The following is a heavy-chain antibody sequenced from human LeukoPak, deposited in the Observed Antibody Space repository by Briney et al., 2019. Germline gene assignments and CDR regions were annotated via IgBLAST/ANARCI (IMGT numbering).Heavy chain of an antibody. J-gene: IGHJ6*03. Sequence: PGGSLRLSCAASGFTFSSYSMNWVRQAPGKGLEWVSSISSSSSYIYYADSVKGRFTISRDNAKNSLYLQMNSLRAEDTAVYYCARGGYCSGGSCYVHYYYMDVWGKGTTVTVSS. CDR3: ARGGYCSGGSCYVHYYYMDV. CDR1: GFTFSSYS. D-gene: IGHD2-15*01. V-gene: IGHV3-21*01. CDR2: ISSSSSYI.